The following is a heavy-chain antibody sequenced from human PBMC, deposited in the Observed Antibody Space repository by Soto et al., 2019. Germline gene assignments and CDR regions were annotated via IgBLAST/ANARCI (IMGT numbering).Heavy chain of an antibody. D-gene: IGHD2-15*01. J-gene: IGHJ4*02. CDR2: LSGSGSLS. CDR1: GFTFNTFA. CDR3: ARDRGGALDS. Sequence: GGSLRLSCAASGFTFNTFAMTWVRQAPGKGLEWVSALSGSGSLSYYADSVKGRFTISRDNSKNTMYLQMNNLRVDETAVYFCARDRGGALDSWGQGTLVTVSS. V-gene: IGHV3-23*01.